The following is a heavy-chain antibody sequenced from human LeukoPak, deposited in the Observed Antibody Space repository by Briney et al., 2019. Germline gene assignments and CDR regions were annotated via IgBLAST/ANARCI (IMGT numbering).Heavy chain of an antibody. CDR1: GFTFSDYY. V-gene: IGHV3-7*01. Sequence: GGSLRLSCAASGFTFSDYYTSWVRQAPGKGLEWVANINQDGSDKYYVDSVMGRFTISKDNAKNSVYLQMNSLRPEDTAIYYCAWYGVTHGLDVWGQGTTVTVSS. CDR3: AWYGVTHGLDV. CDR2: INQDGSDK. J-gene: IGHJ6*02. D-gene: IGHD3-10*01.